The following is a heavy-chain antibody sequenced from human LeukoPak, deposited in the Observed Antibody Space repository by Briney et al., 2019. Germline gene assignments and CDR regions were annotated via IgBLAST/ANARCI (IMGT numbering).Heavy chain of an antibody. CDR3: ARVVIWPGYYGDYEDY. D-gene: IGHD4-17*01. CDR1: GGTFSNYG. CDR2: IIPILGIA. V-gene: IGHV1-69*04. Sequence: RASVKVSCKASGGTFSNYGVSWVRQAPGQGLEWMGRIIPILGIANYAQKFQGRVTMTTDTSTSTAYMELRSLRSDDTAVYYCARVVIWPGYYGDYEDYWGQGTLVTVSS. J-gene: IGHJ4*02.